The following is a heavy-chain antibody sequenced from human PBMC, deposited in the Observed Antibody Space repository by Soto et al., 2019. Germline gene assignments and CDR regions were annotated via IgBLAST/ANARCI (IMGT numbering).Heavy chain of an antibody. Sequence: EVQLLESGGGLVQPGGSLRLSYAASGFIFSNYDMSWVPLAPGKGLEWVSVIGTSGGGTYYADSVKGRFTISRDNSKNTVSLQMSSLRAEDTALYMCVRHAMLTSVVANVGYYYGLDNGGQGTTVTISS. CDR1: GFIFSNYD. CDR2: IGTSGGGT. CDR3: VRHAMLTSVVANVGYYYGLDN. D-gene: IGHD2-2*01. J-gene: IGHJ6*02. V-gene: IGHV3-23*01.